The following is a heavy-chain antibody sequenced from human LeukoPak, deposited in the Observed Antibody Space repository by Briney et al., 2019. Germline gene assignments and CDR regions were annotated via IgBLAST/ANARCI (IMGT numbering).Heavy chain of an antibody. Sequence: ASVKVSCKASGGTFSSYAISWVRQAPGQGHEWMGWINPNSGGTNYAQKFQGRVTMTRYTSISTAYMELSRLRSDDTAVYYCARGHAVAGKYWGQGTLVTVSS. V-gene: IGHV1-2*02. CDR3: ARGHAVAGKY. J-gene: IGHJ4*02. D-gene: IGHD6-19*01. CDR1: GGTFSSYA. CDR2: INPNSGGT.